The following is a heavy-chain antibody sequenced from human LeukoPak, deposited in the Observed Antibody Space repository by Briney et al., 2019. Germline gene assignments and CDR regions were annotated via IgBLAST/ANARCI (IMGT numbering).Heavy chain of an antibody. V-gene: IGHV1-2*02. CDR3: ARDGDGYNLGY. D-gene: IGHD5-24*01. CDR1: GYTFAGYY. J-gene: IGHJ4*02. Sequence: ASVKVSCKASGYTFAGYYMHWVRQAPGQGLEWMGWINPNSGGTNYAQKFQGRVTMTRDTSISTAYMELTRLGPDDTAVYYCARDGDGYNLGYWGQGVLVTVSS. CDR2: INPNSGGT.